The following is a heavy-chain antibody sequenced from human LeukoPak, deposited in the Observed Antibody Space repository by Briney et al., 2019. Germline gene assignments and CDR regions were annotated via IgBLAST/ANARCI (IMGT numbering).Heavy chain of an antibody. V-gene: IGHV4-39*01. D-gene: IGHD5-18*01. J-gene: IGHJ4*02. CDR2: VST. CDR3: ARAGYSYGIISYFDS. Sequence: SQTLSLTCTVSGGSISSSSHYWGWIRQPPGKGLEWIGVSTYYNPSLKNRVTISRDTSKNQFSLKLSSVTAADTAIYYCARAGYSYGIISYFDSWGQGTLVTVSS. CDR1: GGSISSSSHY.